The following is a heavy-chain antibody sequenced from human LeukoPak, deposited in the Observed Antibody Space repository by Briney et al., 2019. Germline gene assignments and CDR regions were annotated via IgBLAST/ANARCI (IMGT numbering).Heavy chain of an antibody. Sequence: GGSLRLSCAASGFTLSSYSMNWVRQAPGKGLEWVSSISSSSSYIYYADSVKGRFTISRDNAKNSLYLQMNSLRAEDTAVYYCARGGQMTTVTTVAYWGQGTLVTVSS. D-gene: IGHD4-17*01. V-gene: IGHV3-21*01. CDR3: ARGGQMTTVTTVAY. CDR1: GFTLSSYS. CDR2: ISSSSSYI. J-gene: IGHJ4*02.